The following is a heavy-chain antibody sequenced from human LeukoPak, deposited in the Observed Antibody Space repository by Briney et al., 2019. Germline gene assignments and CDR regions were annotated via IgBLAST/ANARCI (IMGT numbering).Heavy chain of an antibody. CDR1: GFTFSSYW. CDR3: ARDMGASGLLDF. V-gene: IGHV3-7*01. CDR2: IKPDGSEN. Sequence: GGSLRLSCAASGFTFSSYWMSWVRQAPGKGLEWVANIKPDGSENDYVDSVKGRFTISRDNAKNSLFLQMNSLRVEDTAAYYCARDMGASGLLDFWGQGTLVTVSS. J-gene: IGHJ4*02. D-gene: IGHD6-13*01.